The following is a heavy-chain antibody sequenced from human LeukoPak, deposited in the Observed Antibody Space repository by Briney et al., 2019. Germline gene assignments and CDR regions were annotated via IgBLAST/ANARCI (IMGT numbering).Heavy chain of an antibody. CDR3: ASASSITMIDAFDI. Sequence: PSETLSLTCTVSGGSISSYYWSWIRQPPGKGLEWIGYIYYSGSTNYNPSLKSRVTISVDTSKNQFSLKLSSVTAADTAVYYCASASSITMIDAFDIWGQGTMVTVSS. J-gene: IGHJ3*02. D-gene: IGHD3-22*01. CDR2: IYYSGST. CDR1: GGSISSYY. V-gene: IGHV4-59*01.